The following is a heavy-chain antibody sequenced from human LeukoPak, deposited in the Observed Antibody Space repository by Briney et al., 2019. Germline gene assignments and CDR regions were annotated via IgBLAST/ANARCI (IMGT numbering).Heavy chain of an antibody. J-gene: IGHJ4*02. V-gene: IGHV5-51*01. D-gene: IGHD2-8*01. Sequence: GESLKISCNGSGYSFTSYWIGWVRQMPGKGLEWMGIIYPGDSDTRYSPSFQGQVTISADKSISTAYPQSSSLTASDTAMYYCARHANGVTDYWGQGTLVTVSS. CDR1: GYSFTSYW. CDR3: ARHANGVTDY. CDR2: IYPGDSDT.